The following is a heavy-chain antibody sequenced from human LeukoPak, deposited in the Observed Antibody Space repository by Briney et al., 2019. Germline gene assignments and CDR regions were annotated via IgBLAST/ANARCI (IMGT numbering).Heavy chain of an antibody. CDR3: ARVRAVAGTEVLYYFDY. V-gene: IGHV3-33*01. Sequence: GGSLRLSCAASGFTFSSYGMHWVRQAPGKGLEWVAVIWYDGSNKYYADSVKGRFTISRDNSKNTVYLQMNSLRAEDTAVYYCARVRAVAGTEVLYYFDYWGQGTLVTVSS. CDR1: GFTFSSYG. J-gene: IGHJ4*02. CDR2: IWYDGSNK. D-gene: IGHD6-19*01.